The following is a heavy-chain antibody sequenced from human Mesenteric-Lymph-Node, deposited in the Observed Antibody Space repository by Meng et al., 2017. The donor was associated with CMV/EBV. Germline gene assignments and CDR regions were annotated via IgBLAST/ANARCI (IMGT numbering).Heavy chain of an antibody. CDR1: GFTFSSYG. Sequence: GESLKISCAASGFTFSSYGMHWVRQAPGKGLEWVAVISYDGSKKYFADSVKGRFTISRDNAKNSLYLQMNSLRAKDMALYYCAKGYNREYSSPNVDYWGQGTLVTVSS. D-gene: IGHD6-6*01. CDR3: AKGYNREYSSPNVDY. CDR2: ISYDGSKK. V-gene: IGHV3-30*18. J-gene: IGHJ4*02.